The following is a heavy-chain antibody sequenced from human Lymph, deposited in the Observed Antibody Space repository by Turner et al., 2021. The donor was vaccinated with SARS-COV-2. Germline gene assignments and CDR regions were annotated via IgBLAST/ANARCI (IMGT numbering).Heavy chain of an antibody. V-gene: IGHV1-46*01. CDR2: IDPSGGST. Sequence: QVQLVQSGAEVKKPGTSVKVSCKAAGYSYTSYYMHWVRQASGQGLEWMRIIDPSGGSTTYAHKFQCRVTMTRDTSTSTVDMELSSLRSEDTAVYYCARDLPIQIWVDYFYYGMDVWGQGTTVTVSS. CDR1: GYSYTSYY. D-gene: IGHD5-18*01. CDR3: ARDLPIQIWVDYFYYGMDV. J-gene: IGHJ6*02.